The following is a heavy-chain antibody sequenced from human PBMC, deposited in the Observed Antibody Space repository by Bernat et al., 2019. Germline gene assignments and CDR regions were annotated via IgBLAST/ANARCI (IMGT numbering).Heavy chain of an antibody. CDR2: IWHDGSSK. Sequence: QVQLVDSGGGVVQPGRSLRLSCAASGFTFSTYGMHWVRQAPGKGLEWVGIIWHDGSSKYYADSVKGRFTFSRDNSRNMLYLQMNSLRAEDTAVYYCAKDRATSGRGSDFDYWGQGTVVTVSS. V-gene: IGHV3-33*06. J-gene: IGHJ4*02. CDR3: AKDRATSGRGSDFDY. CDR1: GFTFSTYG. D-gene: IGHD2-15*01.